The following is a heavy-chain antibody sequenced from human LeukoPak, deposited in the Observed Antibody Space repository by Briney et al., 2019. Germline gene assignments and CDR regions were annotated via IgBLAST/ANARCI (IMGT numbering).Heavy chain of an antibody. CDR1: GVTFSRYA. V-gene: IGHV3-23*01. CDR2: ISESGTGT. Sequence: GGSLRLSCAAPGVTFSRYAMSWVRQAPGKGLEWVSAISESGTGTYYADSVKGRFTISRDNSKNTLSLQMNSLRAEDTAVYYCAKDIAQGYTFGSIEQDYWGQGTLVTVSS. CDR3: AKDIAQGYTFGSIEQDY. J-gene: IGHJ4*02. D-gene: IGHD5-18*01.